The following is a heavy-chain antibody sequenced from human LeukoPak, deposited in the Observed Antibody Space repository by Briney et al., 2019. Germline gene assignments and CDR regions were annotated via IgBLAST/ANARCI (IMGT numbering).Heavy chain of an antibody. D-gene: IGHD5-24*01. CDR2: ISSSSSYI. V-gene: IGHV3-21*01. Sequence: PGXGXXWXSLISSSSSYIYYADSVKGRFTISRDNAKNSLYLQMNSLRAEDTAVYYCARCRNGYRNDVFDIWGQGTMVTVSS. J-gene: IGHJ3*02. CDR3: ARCRNGYRNDVFDI.